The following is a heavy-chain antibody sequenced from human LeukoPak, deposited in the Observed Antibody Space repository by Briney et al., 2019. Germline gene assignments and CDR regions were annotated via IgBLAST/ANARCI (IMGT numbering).Heavy chain of an antibody. D-gene: IGHD3-10*01. J-gene: IGHJ6*03. V-gene: IGHV3-15*01. CDR3: TTAPDLGAARYGSGSYYYYYMDV. Sequence: GGSLRLSCAASGFTFSNAWMSWVRQAPGKGLEWVGRIKSKTDGGTTDYAAPVKGRFTISRDDSKNTLYLQMNSLKTEDTAVYYCTTAPDLGAARYGSGSYYYYYMDVWGKGTTVTVSS. CDR1: GFTFSNAW. CDR2: IKSKTDGGTT.